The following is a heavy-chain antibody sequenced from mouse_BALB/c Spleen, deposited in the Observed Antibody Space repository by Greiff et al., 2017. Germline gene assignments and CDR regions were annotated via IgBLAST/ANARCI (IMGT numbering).Heavy chain of an antibody. J-gene: IGHJ3*01. CDR3: ARDYGSSYPAWFAY. CDR2: IYPGDGDT. CDR1: GYTFTSYV. V-gene: IGHV1-14*01. D-gene: IGHD1-1*01. Sequence: VQLKESGPELVKPGASVKMSCKASGYTFTSYVMHWVKQKPGQGLEWIGQIYPGDGDTNYNGKFKGKATLTADKSSSTAYMQLSSLTSEDSAVYYCARDYGSSYPAWFAYWGQGTLVTVSA.